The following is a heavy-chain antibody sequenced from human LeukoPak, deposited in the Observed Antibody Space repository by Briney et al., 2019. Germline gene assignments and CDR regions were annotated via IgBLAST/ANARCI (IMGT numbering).Heavy chain of an antibody. CDR2: IYYSGIT. CDR3: ARDSDYSNYGWFDP. J-gene: IGHJ5*02. CDR1: GVSISTIGYY. D-gene: IGHD4-11*01. Sequence: PSETLSLTCTVSGVSISTIGYYWGWIRQPPGKGLEWIGSIYYSGITYYNPSLKSRVTISIDTSNNQFSLTLSSVTAADTAVYYCARDSDYSNYGWFDPWGQGTLVTVSS. V-gene: IGHV4-39*07.